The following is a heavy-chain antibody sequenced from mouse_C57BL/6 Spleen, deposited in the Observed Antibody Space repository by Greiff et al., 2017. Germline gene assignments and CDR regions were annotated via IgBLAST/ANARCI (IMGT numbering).Heavy chain of an antibody. D-gene: IGHD1-1*01. CDR1: GFNIKDDY. CDR3: TTPPLITTVYVFDY. Sequence: VHVKQSGAELVRPGASVKLSCTASGFNIKDDYMHWVKQRPEQGLEWIGWIDPENGDTEYASKFQGKATITADTSSNTAYLQLSSLSSEDTAVYYCTTPPLITTVYVFDYWGQGTTRTVSS. CDR2: IDPENGDT. V-gene: IGHV14-4*01. J-gene: IGHJ2*01.